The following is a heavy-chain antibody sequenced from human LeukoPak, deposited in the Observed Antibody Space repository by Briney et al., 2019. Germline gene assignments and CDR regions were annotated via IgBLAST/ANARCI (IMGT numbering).Heavy chain of an antibody. Sequence: GGSLRLSCAASGFTFSSYAMHWVRQAPGKGLEWVAVISYDGSNKYYADSVKGRFTISRDNSKNTLYLQMISLRAEDTAVYYCAKERPSDAFDIWGQGTMVTVSS. CDR2: ISYDGSNK. V-gene: IGHV3-30-3*01. CDR3: AKERPSDAFDI. J-gene: IGHJ3*02. CDR1: GFTFSSYA.